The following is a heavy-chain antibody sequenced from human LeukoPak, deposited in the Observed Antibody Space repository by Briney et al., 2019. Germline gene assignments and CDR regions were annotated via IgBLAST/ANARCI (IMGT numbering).Heavy chain of an antibody. J-gene: IGHJ4*02. Sequence: SVKVSXKASGGTFRSYAISWVRQAPGQGLEWMGRIIPIFGTANYAQKFQGRVTITTDESTSTAYMELSSLRSEDTAVYYCARGPYYYYDSSGYFDYWGQGTLVTVSS. CDR2: IIPIFGTA. D-gene: IGHD3-22*01. CDR1: GGTFRSYA. CDR3: ARGPYYYYDSSGYFDY. V-gene: IGHV1-69*05.